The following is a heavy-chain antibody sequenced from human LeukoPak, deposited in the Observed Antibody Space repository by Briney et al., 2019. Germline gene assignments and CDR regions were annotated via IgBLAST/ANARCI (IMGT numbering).Heavy chain of an antibody. CDR1: GYTFTSYA. J-gene: IGHJ4*02. V-gene: IGHV1-3*03. CDR3: AREGWDSSVDY. D-gene: IGHD6-25*01. CDR2: INAGNGNT. Sequence: ASVKVSCKASGYTFTSYAMHWVRQAPGQRLEWTGWINAGNGNTKYSQEFQGRVTITRDTSASTAYMGLSSLRSEDMAVYYCAREGWDSSVDYWGQGTLVTVSS.